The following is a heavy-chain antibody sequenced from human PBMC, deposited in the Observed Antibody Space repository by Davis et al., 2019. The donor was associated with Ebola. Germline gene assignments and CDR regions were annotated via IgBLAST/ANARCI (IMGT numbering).Heavy chain of an antibody. CDR3: ARVRYSSGWYGGWYFDY. V-gene: IGHV4-59*01. Sequence: SETLSLTCTVSGGSISSYYWSWIRQPPGKGLEWIGYIYYSGSTNYNPSLKSRVTIPVDTSKNQFSLKLSSVTAADTAVYYCARVRYSSGWYGGWYFDYWGQGTLVTVSS. D-gene: IGHD6-19*01. CDR2: IYYSGST. CDR1: GGSISSYY. J-gene: IGHJ4*02.